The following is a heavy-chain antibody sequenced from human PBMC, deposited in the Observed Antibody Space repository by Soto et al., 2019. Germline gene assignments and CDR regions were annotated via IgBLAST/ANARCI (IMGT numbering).Heavy chain of an antibody. D-gene: IGHD2-21*02. CDR3: AREETAWPLAYGLDV. V-gene: IGHV3-21*01. CDR1: GFTFSNYK. CDR2: ISSGDSYI. Sequence: PGGSLRLSCAASGFTFSNYKMNWVRQAPGKGLEWISAISSGDSYIYYADSVKGRFTISRDDAKNSVSLQMNGLRAEETAVYYCAREETAWPLAYGLDVWGQGTTVTVSS. J-gene: IGHJ6*02.